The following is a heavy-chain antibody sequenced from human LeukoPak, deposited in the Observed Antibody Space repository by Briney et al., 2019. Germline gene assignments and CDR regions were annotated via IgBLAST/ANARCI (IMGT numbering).Heavy chain of an antibody. CDR3: ARDSGYNAFDI. J-gene: IGHJ3*02. Sequence: GGSLRLSCAASGFTFSTSWMAWVRQAPGKGLEWVANINLDGSTKNFVDSVKGRFTISRDNAKNSLYLQMDSLRAEDTAVYYCARDSGYNAFDIWGQGTMVTVSS. D-gene: IGHD5-18*01. CDR2: INLDGSTK. CDR1: GFTFSTSW. V-gene: IGHV3-7*01.